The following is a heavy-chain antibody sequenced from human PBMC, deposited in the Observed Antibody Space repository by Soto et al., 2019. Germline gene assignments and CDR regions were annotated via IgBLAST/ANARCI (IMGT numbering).Heavy chain of an antibody. J-gene: IGHJ4*02. V-gene: IGHV3-43*01. CDR2: ISWDGGST. CDR1: GFTFDDYT. D-gene: IGHD5-18*01. CDR3: AKSLGLRTLYDY. Sequence: EVQLVESVGVVVQPGGSLRLSCAASGFTFDDYTMHWVRQAPGKGLEWVSLISWDGGSTYYADSVKGRFTISRDNSKNSLYLQMNSLRTEDTALYYCAKSLGLRTLYDYWGQGTLVTVSS.